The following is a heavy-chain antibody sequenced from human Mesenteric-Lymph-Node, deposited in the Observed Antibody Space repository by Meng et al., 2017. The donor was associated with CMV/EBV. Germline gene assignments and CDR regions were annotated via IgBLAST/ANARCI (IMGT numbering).Heavy chain of an antibody. CDR1: GASIRSDG. CDR3: ATETTRTYDY. CDR2: NYDRGSN. J-gene: IGHJ4*02. D-gene: IGHD1-1*01. Sequence: GASIRSDGGGGGRQSPGKGLELIGENYDRGSNNNSTSLKSRVTISVDKAKNQLGCDLRSVTAGDTAGYYRATETTRTYDYWGQGTLVTVSS. V-gene: IGHV4-4*02.